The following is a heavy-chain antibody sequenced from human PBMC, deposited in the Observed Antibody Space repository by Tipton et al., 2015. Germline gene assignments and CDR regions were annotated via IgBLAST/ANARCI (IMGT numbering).Heavy chain of an antibody. Sequence: GSLRLSCEASGFTFSNYWMSWVRQAPGKGLEWVANIKHDEREKYYVESVKGRFSTSRDNAKSSLYLQMNSLRAEDTAVYYCAKGMSGSSPYNWFDPWGRGTLVTVSS. CDR2: IKHDEREK. CDR1: GFTFSNYW. D-gene: IGHD1-26*01. CDR3: AKGMSGSSPYNWFDP. J-gene: IGHJ5*02. V-gene: IGHV3-7*03.